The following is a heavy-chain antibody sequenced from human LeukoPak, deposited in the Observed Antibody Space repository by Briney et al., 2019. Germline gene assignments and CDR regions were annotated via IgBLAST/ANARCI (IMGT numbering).Heavy chain of an antibody. Sequence: ASVKVSCKASGYTFTSYGISWVRQAPGQGLEWMGWISAYNGNTNYAQKLQGRVTITTDTSTSKAYMELRSLRSDDTAVYYCASWIQLWLLDYWGQGTLVTVSS. J-gene: IGHJ4*02. CDR1: GYTFTSYG. V-gene: IGHV1-18*01. D-gene: IGHD5-18*01. CDR2: ISAYNGNT. CDR3: ASWIQLWLLDY.